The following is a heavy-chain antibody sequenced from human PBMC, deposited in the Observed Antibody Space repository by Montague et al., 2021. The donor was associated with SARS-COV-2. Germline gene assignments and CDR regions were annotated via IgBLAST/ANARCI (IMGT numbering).Heavy chain of an antibody. CDR3: TREGYQVLWSDYYYGMDV. J-gene: IGHJ6*02. D-gene: IGHD2-2*01. V-gene: IGHV4-34*01. CDR1: GGSFSGYY. Sequence: SETLSLTCAVYGGSFSGYYWSWIRQPPGKGLEWIGEINHSGSTNYNPSLKSRVTKSVDTSKNQFFLKLSSVTAADTAVYYCTREGYQVLWSDYYYGMDVWGQGTTVTVSS. CDR2: INHSGST.